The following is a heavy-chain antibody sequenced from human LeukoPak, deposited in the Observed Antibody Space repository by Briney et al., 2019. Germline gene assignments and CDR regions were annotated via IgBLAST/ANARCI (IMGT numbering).Heavy chain of an antibody. CDR3: ARELGYYYDY. J-gene: IGHJ4*02. CDR1: GFSFSSYA. V-gene: IGHV3-30-3*01. CDR2: ISYDGSNK. D-gene: IGHD6-13*01. Sequence: GGSLRLSCAASGFSFSSYAMHWVRQAPGKGLEWVAVISYDGSNKYYADSVKGRFTISRDNSKNTLYLQMNSLRAEDTAVYYCARELGYYYDYWGQGTLVTVSS.